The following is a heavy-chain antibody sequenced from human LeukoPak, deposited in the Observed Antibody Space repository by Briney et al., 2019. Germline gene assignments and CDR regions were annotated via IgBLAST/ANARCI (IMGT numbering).Heavy chain of an antibody. J-gene: IGHJ5*02. Sequence: GASYKVSFKGSGYTVTVYDINWVRDASAHALAWMVWMNPDSGNTDFAQKFQGRVTMTRNTSISTAYMELSSLTSEDTAVYYCAVHLPGDYLDPWGQGTLVTVSS. CDR1: GYTVTVYD. V-gene: IGHV1-8*01. D-gene: IGHD4-17*01. CDR2: MNPDSGNT. CDR3: AVHLPGDYLDP.